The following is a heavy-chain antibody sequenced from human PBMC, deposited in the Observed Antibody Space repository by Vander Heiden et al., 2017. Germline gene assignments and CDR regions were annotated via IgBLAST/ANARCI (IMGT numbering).Heavy chain of an antibody. CDR2: IIPIFGTA. CDR1: GGTVSSSA. V-gene: IGHV1-69*06. CDR3: AREGFWGRAGAGTRRYYYGMDV. Sequence: QVQLVQSGAEVTKPGSSVKVSCTASGGTVSSSAISWVGQAPGQGLEWMGGIIPIFGTANYAQKFQGRVTITADKSTSTAYMELSSLRSEDTAVYYCAREGFWGRAGAGTRRYYYGMDVWGQGTTGTVAS. J-gene: IGHJ6*02. D-gene: IGHD6-13*01.